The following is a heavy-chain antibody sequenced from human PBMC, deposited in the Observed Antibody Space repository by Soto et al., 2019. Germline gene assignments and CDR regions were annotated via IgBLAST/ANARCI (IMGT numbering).Heavy chain of an antibody. V-gene: IGHV4-59*08. D-gene: IGHD1-7*01. CDR3: ARLGDWNYVNYYYYYMDV. CDR2: IYYSGST. J-gene: IGHJ6*03. Sequence: PSETLSLTCTVSGGSISSYYWSWIRQPPGKGLEWIGYIYYSGSTNYNPSLKSRVTISVDTSKNQFSLKLSSVTAADTAVYYCARLGDWNYVNYYYYYMDVWGKGPTVTV. CDR1: GGSISSYY.